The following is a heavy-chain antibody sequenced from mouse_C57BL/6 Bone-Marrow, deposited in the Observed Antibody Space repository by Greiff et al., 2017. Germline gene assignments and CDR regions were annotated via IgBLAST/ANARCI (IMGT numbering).Heavy chain of an antibody. CDR2: INPYNGGT. CDR1: GYTFTDYY. J-gene: IGHJ3*01. D-gene: IGHD4-1*01. CDR3: ARDMLTGTY. V-gene: IGHV1-19*01. Sequence: DVQLQESGPVLVKPGASVKMSCKASGYTFTDYYMNWVKQSHGKSLEWIGVINPYNGGTSYNQKFKGKATLTVDKSSSTAYMELNSLTSEDSAVYYCARDMLTGTYWGQGTLVTVSA.